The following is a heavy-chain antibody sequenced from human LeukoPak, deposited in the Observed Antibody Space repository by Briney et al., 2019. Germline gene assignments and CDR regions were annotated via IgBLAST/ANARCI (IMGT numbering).Heavy chain of an antibody. J-gene: IGHJ5*02. D-gene: IGHD2-2*01. CDR3: AXSXTGYCSRXSCRXXWXXP. CDR1: GGSISSGGYY. Sequence: SETLSLTCTVSGGSISSGGYYWSWIRQDPGKDLEWIGHIYKTGTTQYNPSLESRVTISIDTWENQFSLKLTSVTVADTAVYYCAXSXTGYCSRXSCRXXWXXPWGQG. CDR2: IYKTGTT. V-gene: IGHV4-31*03.